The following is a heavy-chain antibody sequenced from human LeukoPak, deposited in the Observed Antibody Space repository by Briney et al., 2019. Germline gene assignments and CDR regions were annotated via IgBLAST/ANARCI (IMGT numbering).Heavy chain of an antibody. CDR2: VYCSGNT. Sequence: SETLSLTCTVSGDSISSGTYYWSWIRQPAGKGLEWIGRVYCSGNTNYNPSLKSRVTISIDTSKNQFSLKLSSVTAADTAAYYCARGVGSSSSNWFDPWGQGTLVTVSS. J-gene: IGHJ5*02. CDR1: GDSISSGTYY. D-gene: IGHD6-6*01. CDR3: ARGVGSSSSNWFDP. V-gene: IGHV4-61*02.